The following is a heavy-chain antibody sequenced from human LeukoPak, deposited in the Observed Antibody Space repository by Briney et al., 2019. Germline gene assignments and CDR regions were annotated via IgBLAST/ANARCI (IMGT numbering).Heavy chain of an antibody. CDR3: ARDLMAGTGYFDY. CDR2: ISNSGDRT. Sequence: PGGSLRLSCAASGFTFSXXXXXXVRQAPGKXLXXXSTISNSGDRTYYADSVKGRFTISRDNSKNTLYLQMNSLRAEDTAVYYCARDLMAGTGYFDYWGQGTLVTVSS. V-gene: IGHV3-23*01. J-gene: IGHJ4*02. D-gene: IGHD6-19*01. CDR1: GFTFSXXX.